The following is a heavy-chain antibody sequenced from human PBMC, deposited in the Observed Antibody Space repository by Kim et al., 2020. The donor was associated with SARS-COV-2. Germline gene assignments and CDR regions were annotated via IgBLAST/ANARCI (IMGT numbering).Heavy chain of an antibody. V-gene: IGHV3-23*01. CDR2: ISGSGGST. CDR3: ANARRGDYEFDSIDY. D-gene: IGHD4-17*01. Sequence: GGSLRLSCAASGFTFSSYAMSWVRQAPGKGLDWVSAISGSGGSTYYADSVKGRFTISRDNSKNTLYLQMNSLRAEDTAVYYCANARRGDYEFDSIDYWGQGTLVTVSS. CDR1: GFTFSSYA. J-gene: IGHJ4*02.